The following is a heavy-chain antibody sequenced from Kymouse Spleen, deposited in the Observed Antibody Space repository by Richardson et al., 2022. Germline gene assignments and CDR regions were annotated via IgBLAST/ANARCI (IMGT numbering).Heavy chain of an antibody. V-gene: IGHV4-34*01. J-gene: IGHJ4*02. D-gene: IGHD3-10*01. Sequence: QVQLQQWGAGLLKPSETLSLTCAVYGGSFSGYYWSWIRQPPGKGLEWIGEINHSGSTNYNPSLKSRVTISVDTSKNQFSLKLSSVTAADTAVYYCARGGMVRGVIIFDYWGQGTLVTVSS. CDR2: INHSGST. CDR3: ARGGMVRGVIIFDY. CDR1: GGSFSGYY.